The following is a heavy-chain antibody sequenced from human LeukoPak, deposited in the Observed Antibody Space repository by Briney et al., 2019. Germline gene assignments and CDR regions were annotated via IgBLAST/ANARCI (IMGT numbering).Heavy chain of an antibody. J-gene: IGHJ6*03. V-gene: IGHV3-23*01. D-gene: IGHD5-12*01. CDR1: GFTFSSYG. CDR3: AKGGGYEAQYYYYYLDV. Sequence: PGGSLRLSCAASGFTFSSYGMSCVRQAPGKGLKWFSAMSGSGVITYYADSVKCRFTISRDNSKNTLYLQMNSLRAEDTAVYYCAKGGGYEAQYYYYYLDVWGKGTTVSISS. CDR2: MSGSGVIT.